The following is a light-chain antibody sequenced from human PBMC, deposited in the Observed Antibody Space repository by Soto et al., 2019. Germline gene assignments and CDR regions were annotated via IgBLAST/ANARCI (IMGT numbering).Light chain of an antibody. Sequence: QSVPTQPASVSGSRGQSITISRTGTSRDVGAYNYLSWYQHHPGKAPQPMIYQLSNRPSGVSNRFSGSKSGNTASLTISGLQVEDEADYYCSSYTGSDSYVIFGGGTKVTVL. CDR1: SRDVGAYNY. J-gene: IGLJ2*01. V-gene: IGLV2-14*01. CDR2: QLS. CDR3: SSYTGSDSYVI.